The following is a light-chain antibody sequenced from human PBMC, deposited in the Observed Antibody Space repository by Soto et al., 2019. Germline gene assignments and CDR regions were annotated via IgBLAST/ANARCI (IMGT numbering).Light chain of an antibody. V-gene: IGLV2-8*01. CDR1: GGDIGRYDF. J-gene: IGLJ2*01. Sequence: SALTQPPSASGSPGQSVTISCSGSGGDIGRYDFVSWYQQYPGKVPKLLIYEVDKRPSGVPDRFSGSKSGDRASLTVSGLRPEDEAHYHCSAYAGGNIMIFGGGTK. CDR3: SAYAGGNIMI. CDR2: EVD.